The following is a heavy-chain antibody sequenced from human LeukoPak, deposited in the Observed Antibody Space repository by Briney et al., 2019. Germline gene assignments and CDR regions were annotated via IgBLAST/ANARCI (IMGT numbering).Heavy chain of an antibody. V-gene: IGHV3-30*02. Sequence: PGGSLRLSCAPSGFIFSTHAMHWVRQAPGKGLEWVAFIWYDGSNQTYADSVKGRFTISRDNSKDTLYLQMTSLRAEDTAVYYCAKDRRGLRYFDWSPPAGYWGQGTLVTVSS. CDR3: AKDRRGLRYFDWSPPAGY. D-gene: IGHD3-9*01. CDR2: IWYDGSNQ. CDR1: GFIFSTHA. J-gene: IGHJ4*02.